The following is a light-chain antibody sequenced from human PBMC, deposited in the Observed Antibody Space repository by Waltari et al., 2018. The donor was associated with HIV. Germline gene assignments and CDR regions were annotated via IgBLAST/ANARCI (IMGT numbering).Light chain of an antibody. V-gene: IGLV1-40*01. Sequence: QSVLTQPPSVSGPPGQRVTISCTGSSSNIGAGYDVQWYQQFPGTAPKLLIYGNSQRPAGVPDRFSGSKSGTSASRAITGLQAEDEADYYGQSYDSSLSGSVFGGGTKLTVL. CDR2: GNS. CDR1: SSNIGAGYD. CDR3: QSYDSSLSGSV. J-gene: IGLJ3*02.